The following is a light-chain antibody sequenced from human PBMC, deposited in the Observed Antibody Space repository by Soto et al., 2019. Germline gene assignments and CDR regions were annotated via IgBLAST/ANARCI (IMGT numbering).Light chain of an antibody. CDR3: SSYTSSSTPYV. Sequence: QSALTQPASGSGSPGQSITISCTGTSSDVGGYNYVSWYQQNPGKAPKLMIYEVSNRPSGVSNRFSGSKSGNTASLTISGLQADDEADYYFSSYTSSSTPYVFGTGTKLTVL. CDR2: EVS. J-gene: IGLJ1*01. CDR1: SSDVGGYNY. V-gene: IGLV2-14*01.